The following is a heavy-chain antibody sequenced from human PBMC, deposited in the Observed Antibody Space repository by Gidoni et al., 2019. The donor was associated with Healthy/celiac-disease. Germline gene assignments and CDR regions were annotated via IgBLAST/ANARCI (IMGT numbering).Heavy chain of an antibody. V-gene: IGHV1-46*01. J-gene: IGHJ4*02. D-gene: IGHD3-22*01. CDR1: GYTFTSYY. CDR3: ARAGGHYYDSSGLAY. Sequence: QVQLVQSGAEVKKPGASVKVSCKASGYTFTSYYMHWVRQAPGQGLEWMGIINPSGGSTSYAQKFQGRVTMTRDTSTSTVYMELSSLRSEDTAVYYCARAGGHYYDSSGLAYWGPGTLVTVSS. CDR2: INPSGGST.